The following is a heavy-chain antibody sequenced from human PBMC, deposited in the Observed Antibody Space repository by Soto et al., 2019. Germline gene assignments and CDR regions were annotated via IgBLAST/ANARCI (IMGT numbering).Heavy chain of an antibody. V-gene: IGHV4-30-2*01. CDR3: ARSWMYAPRFDP. CDR1: GGSISSGDYS. J-gene: IGHJ5*02. D-gene: IGHD2-8*01. CDR2: IYHSGST. Sequence: PSETLSLTGAVSGGSISSGDYSWSWIRQPPGKGLEWIGYIYHSGSTYYNPSLKSRVTISVDRSKNQFSLKLSSVTAADTAVYYCARSWMYAPRFDPCGQGTLVTVSA.